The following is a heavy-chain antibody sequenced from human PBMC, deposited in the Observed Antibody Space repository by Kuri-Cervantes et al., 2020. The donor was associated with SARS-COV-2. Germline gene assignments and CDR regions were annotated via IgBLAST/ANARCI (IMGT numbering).Heavy chain of an antibody. CDR2: IPYDGGNK. D-gene: IGHD3-9*01. CDR3: AKDHGSTGSPDYFDY. Sequence: GGSLRLSCAASGFTFSSYGMHWVRQAPGKGLEWVAFIPYDGGNKYYADSVKGRFTISRDNSKNTLYLQMNSLRAEDTAVYYCAKDHGSTGSPDYFDYWGQGTLVTVSS. J-gene: IGHJ4*02. CDR1: GFTFSSYG. V-gene: IGHV3-30*02.